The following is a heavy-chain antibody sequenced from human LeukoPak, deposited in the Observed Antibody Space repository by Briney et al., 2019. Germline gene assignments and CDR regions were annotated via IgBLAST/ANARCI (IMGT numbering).Heavy chain of an antibody. CDR1: GYTFTSYY. CDR3: AREAASSGYYSRRGDVDY. Sequence: GASVKVSCKASGYTFTSYYMHWVRQAPGQGLEWMGIINPSGGSTSYAQKFQGRVTMTRDTSTSTVYMELSSLRSEDTAVYYCAREAASSGYYSRRGDVDYWGQGTLVTVSS. V-gene: IGHV1-46*01. J-gene: IGHJ4*02. CDR2: INPSGGST. D-gene: IGHD3-22*01.